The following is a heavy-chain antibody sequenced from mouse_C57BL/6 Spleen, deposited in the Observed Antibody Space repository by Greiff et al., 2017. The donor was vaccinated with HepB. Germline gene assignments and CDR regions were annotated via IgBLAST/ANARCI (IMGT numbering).Heavy chain of an antibody. V-gene: IGHV1-50*01. CDR1: GYTFTSYW. CDR3: AWGSGSSFFDY. CDR2: IDPSDSYT. J-gene: IGHJ2*01. Sequence: QVQLQQPGAELVKPGASVKLSCKASGYTFTSYWMQWVKQRPGQGLEWIGEIDPSDSYTNYNQKFKGKATLTVDTSSSTAYMQLSSLTSEDSAVYYCAWGSGSSFFDYWGLGTTLTVSS. D-gene: IGHD1-1*01.